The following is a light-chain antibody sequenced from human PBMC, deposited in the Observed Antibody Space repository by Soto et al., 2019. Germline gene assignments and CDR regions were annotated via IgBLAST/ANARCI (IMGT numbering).Light chain of an antibody. V-gene: IGKV1-12*01. J-gene: IGKJ2*01. CDR1: QDVQNW. CDR3: QQVKSFPKT. Sequence: DIQMTQSPSSVAASIGDSVTITCRASQDVQNWLAWYQHKPGQAPKLLVFAASSLQSGVPSRFSAPGFGTDFTLIIDSLQPEDFATYYCQQVKSFPKTFGQGTKL. CDR2: AAS.